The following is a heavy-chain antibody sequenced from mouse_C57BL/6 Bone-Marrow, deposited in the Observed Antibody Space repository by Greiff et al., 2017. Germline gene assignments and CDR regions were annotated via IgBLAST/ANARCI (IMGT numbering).Heavy chain of an antibody. D-gene: IGHD1-1*01. J-gene: IGHJ3*01. CDR3: AREEVYYGSSSWFAY. CDR1: GYAFSSSW. CDR2: IYPGDGDT. V-gene: IGHV1-82*01. Sequence: QVQLQQSGPELVKPGASVKISCKASGYAFSSSWMNWVKQRPGKGLEWIGRIYPGDGDTNYNGKFKGKATLTADKSSSTAYMQLSSLTSEDSAVYCCAREEVYYGSSSWFAYWGQGTLVTVSA.